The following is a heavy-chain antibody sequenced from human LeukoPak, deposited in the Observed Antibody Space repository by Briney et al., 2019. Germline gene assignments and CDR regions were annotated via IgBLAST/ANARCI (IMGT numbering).Heavy chain of an antibody. V-gene: IGHV3-74*01. CDR2: INTDGSST. Sequence: PGGSLRLSCAASGFTFSSYWMHWVRQAPGKGLVWVSRINTDGSSTSYADSVKGRFTISRDNAKNTLYLQRNSLRAEDTAVYYCARESYSYGLRYYYYMDVWGKGTTVTVSS. D-gene: IGHD5-18*01. CDR3: ARESYSYGLRYYYYMDV. CDR1: GFTFSSYW. J-gene: IGHJ6*03.